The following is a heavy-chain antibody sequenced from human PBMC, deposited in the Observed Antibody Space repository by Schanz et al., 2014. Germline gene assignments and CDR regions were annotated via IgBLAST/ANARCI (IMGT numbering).Heavy chain of an antibody. J-gene: IGHJ4*02. D-gene: IGHD3-22*01. Sequence: EVQLVESGGGLVQPGGSLRLSCAASGFTFGTFWMSWVRQAPGKGLEWVANINQDGSDKSYVDSVKGRFTISRDNAKNSLYLQMNSLRTEDTAVYFCAKSYDTSGYSGFDYWGQGTLVTVSS. CDR2: INQDGSDK. V-gene: IGHV3-7*01. CDR1: GFTFGTFW. CDR3: AKSYDTSGYSGFDY.